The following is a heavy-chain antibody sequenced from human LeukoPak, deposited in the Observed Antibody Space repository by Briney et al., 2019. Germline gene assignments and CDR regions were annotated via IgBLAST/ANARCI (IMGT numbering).Heavy chain of an antibody. D-gene: IGHD6-13*01. V-gene: IGHV1-69*13. CDR1: GGTFSSYA. Sequence: ASVKVSCKASGGTFSSYAISWVRQAPGQGLEWMGGIIPIFGTANYAQKFQGRVTITADESTSTAYMELSSLRSEDTAVYYCARSPGSSWYSPYYYYYYMDVWGKGTTVTISS. CDR2: IIPIFGTA. J-gene: IGHJ6*03. CDR3: ARSPGSSWYSPYYYYYYMDV.